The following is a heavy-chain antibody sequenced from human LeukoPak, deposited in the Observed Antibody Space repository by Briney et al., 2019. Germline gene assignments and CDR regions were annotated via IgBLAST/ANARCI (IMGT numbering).Heavy chain of an antibody. Sequence: PGGSLRLSCAASGFTFSSYAMSWVRQAPGKGLEWVSGISGGGGGTYNADSVKGRFTISRDNSKSTLYLQMNGLTAEDTALYYCARRLVTAGITDFFDSWGQGTLVSVSS. CDR3: ARRLVTAGITDFFDS. CDR2: ISGGGGGT. D-gene: IGHD2-2*01. CDR1: GFTFSSYA. J-gene: IGHJ4*02. V-gene: IGHV3-23*01.